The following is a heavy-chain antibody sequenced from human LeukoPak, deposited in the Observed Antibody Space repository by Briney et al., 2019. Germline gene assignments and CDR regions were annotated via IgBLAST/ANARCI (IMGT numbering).Heavy chain of an antibody. CDR3: ARSEVSTTLLDY. CDR2: ISWNGGII. V-gene: IGHV3-9*01. CDR1: GFTFDDYA. D-gene: IGHD5/OR15-5a*01. J-gene: IGHJ4*02. Sequence: GGSLRLSCAASGFTFDDYAMHWVRQAPGKGLEWVSGISWNGGIIGYADSVKGRFTISRDNAKNSLYLQMNSLRAEDTALYYCARSEVSTTLLDYWGQGNLVTVSS.